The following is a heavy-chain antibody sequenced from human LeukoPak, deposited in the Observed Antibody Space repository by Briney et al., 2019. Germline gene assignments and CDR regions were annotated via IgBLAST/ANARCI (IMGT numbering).Heavy chain of an antibody. Sequence: ASVKVSCKASGYTFTSYYMHWVRQAPGQGLEWMGIINPSGGSTSYADPVKGRFTISRDNSKNTVYLQMNSLRAEDTAVYYCAKDGGGTTTIVVGDFDYWGQGTLVTVSS. D-gene: IGHD3-22*01. CDR2: INPSGGST. V-gene: IGHV1-46*04. CDR1: GYTFTSYY. CDR3: AKDGGGTTTIVVGDFDY. J-gene: IGHJ4*02.